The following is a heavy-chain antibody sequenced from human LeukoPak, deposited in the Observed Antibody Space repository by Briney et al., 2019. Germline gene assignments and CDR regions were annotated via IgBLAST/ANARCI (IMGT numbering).Heavy chain of an antibody. CDR1: GGSFSGYY. D-gene: IGHD5-12*01. CDR3: AREDDTESERFVGYSGYRTYYSDY. Sequence: PSETLSLTCAVYGGSFSGYYWSWIRQPPGKGLEWIGEINHSGSTNYNPSLKSRVTISVDTSKNQFSLKLSSVTAADTAVYYCAREDDTESERFVGYSGYRTYYSDYWGQGTLVTVSS. CDR2: INHSGST. V-gene: IGHV4-34*01. J-gene: IGHJ4*02.